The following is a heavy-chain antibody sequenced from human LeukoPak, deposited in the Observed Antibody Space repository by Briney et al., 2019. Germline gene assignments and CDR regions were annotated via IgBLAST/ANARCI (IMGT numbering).Heavy chain of an antibody. D-gene: IGHD6-19*01. CDR3: ARVRLRSIAVAARNAFDI. Sequence: PSETLSLTCAVYGGSFSGYYWNWIRQPPGKGLEWIGEVNHSGSTTYNPSLKSRVTISGDTSKNQFSLKLSSVTAADTAVYYCARVRLRSIAVAARNAFDIWGQGTMVTVSS. V-gene: IGHV4-34*01. J-gene: IGHJ3*02. CDR1: GGSFSGYY. CDR2: VNHSGST.